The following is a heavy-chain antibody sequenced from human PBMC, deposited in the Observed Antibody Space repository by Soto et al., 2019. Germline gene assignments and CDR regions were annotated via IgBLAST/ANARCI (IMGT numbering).Heavy chain of an antibody. CDR1: GDSVSRNSAA. J-gene: IGHJ4*02. CDR3: ASCRFDY. Sequence: SQTLSLTCAIPGDSVSRNSAAWDWVRHSPSSGLEWLGRTYYKSKWYNDYAVSMRSRITMKTDTTKNHFYLQPNSATPEDTAVYYCASCRFDYWGQGTLVTVSS. V-gene: IGHV6-1*01. CDR2: TYYKSKWYN.